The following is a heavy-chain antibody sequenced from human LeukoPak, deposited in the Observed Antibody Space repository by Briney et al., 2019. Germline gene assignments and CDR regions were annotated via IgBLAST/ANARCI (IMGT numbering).Heavy chain of an antibody. Sequence: SETLSLTCAVYGGSFSGYYWSWIRQPPGKGLEWIGEINHSGSTNYNPSLKSRVTISVDTSKNQFSLKLSSVTAADTAVYYCERGFFYWGQGTLVTVSS. CDR1: GGSFSGYY. D-gene: IGHD3-3*01. CDR2: INHSGST. J-gene: IGHJ4*02. V-gene: IGHV4-34*01. CDR3: ERGFFY.